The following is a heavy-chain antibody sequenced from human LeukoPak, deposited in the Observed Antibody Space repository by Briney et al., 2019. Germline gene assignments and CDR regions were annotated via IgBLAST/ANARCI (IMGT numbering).Heavy chain of an antibody. CDR1: GFTFSSYG. J-gene: IGHJ4*02. D-gene: IGHD3-3*01. Sequence: GGSLRLSCAASGFTFSSYGMHWVRQAPGKGLEWVAFIRYDGSNKYYADSAKGRFTISRDNSKNTLYLQMNSLRAEDTAVYYCARDGLDFWSGYPTYYFDYWGQGTLVTVSS. CDR3: ARDGLDFWSGYPTYYFDY. CDR2: IRYDGSNK. V-gene: IGHV3-30*02.